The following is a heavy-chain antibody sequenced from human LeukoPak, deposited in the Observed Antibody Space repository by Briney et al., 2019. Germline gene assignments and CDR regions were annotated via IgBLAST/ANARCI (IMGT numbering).Heavy chain of an antibody. V-gene: IGHV4-39*01. J-gene: IGHJ4*02. CDR3: ARHAGIRYFDWFFDY. CDR2: IYYSGST. D-gene: IGHD3-9*01. Sequence: SETLSLTCTVSGGSISSSSYYWGWIRQPPGKGLEWIGSIYYSGSTYYNPSLRSRVTISVDTSKNQFSLKLSSVTAADTAVYYCARHAGIRYFDWFFDYWGQGTLVTVSS. CDR1: GGSISSSSYY.